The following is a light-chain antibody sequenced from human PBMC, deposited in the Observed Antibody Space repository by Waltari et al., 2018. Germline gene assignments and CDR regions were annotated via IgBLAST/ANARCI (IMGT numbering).Light chain of an antibody. J-gene: IGLJ2*01. CDR3: CSYAGSYTVV. V-gene: IGLV2-11*01. CDR2: DFN. Sequence: QSALTQPRSVSGSPGPTVTISCTGTSSDVGGYNYVSWYQQHPGKAPKLMIYDFNTRPSGVPDRFSGSKSGNTASLTISGLQAEDEADYYCCSYAGSYTVVFGGGTKLTVL. CDR1: SSDVGGYNY.